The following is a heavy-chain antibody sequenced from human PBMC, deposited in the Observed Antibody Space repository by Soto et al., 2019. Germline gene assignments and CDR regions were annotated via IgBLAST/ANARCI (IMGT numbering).Heavy chain of an antibody. CDR3: ARGAYYDRSGYYFRFDY. J-gene: IGHJ4*01. CDR2: IYYSGST. CDR1: GESISSGGYY. D-gene: IGHD3-22*01. V-gene: IGHV4-31*03. Sequence: SETLALTCTVSGESISSGGYYWSWLRQHPGKGLEWIGYIYYSGSTYYNPSLKSRVTISVDTSKNQFSLKLSSVTAADTAVYYCARGAYYDRSGYYFRFDYWGHGTLVTVSS.